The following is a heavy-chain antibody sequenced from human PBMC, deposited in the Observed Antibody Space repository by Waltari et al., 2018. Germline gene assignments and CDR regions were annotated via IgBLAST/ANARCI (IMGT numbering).Heavy chain of an antibody. CDR3: TRDKLDYYNGMDV. D-gene: IGHD3-3*02. CDR2: INPREGGT. V-gene: IGHV1-46*03. J-gene: IGHJ6*02. Sequence: QVQLVQSGAEVKKPGASVKVSCRTSGDTFSTYFIFWVRQAPGQGLEWMGIINPREGGTNYPQKVQDRVTMTRDTSTSTVYMELRSLRSEDTAVYYCTRDKLDYYNGMDVWGQGTTVTVSS. CDR1: GDTFSTYF.